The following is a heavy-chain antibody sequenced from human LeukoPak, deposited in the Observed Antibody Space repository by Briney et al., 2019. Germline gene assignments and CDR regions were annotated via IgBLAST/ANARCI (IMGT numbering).Heavy chain of an antibody. Sequence: GGSLRLSCAASAPTFSSYAMSWVRQAPGKGLECVSAISGSGGSTYYADSVKGRFTISRDNSKNTLYLQINSLRAEDTAVYYCAKVGMTIFGVVTAYGMDVWGQGTTVTVSS. J-gene: IGHJ6*02. CDR3: AKVGMTIFGVVTAYGMDV. D-gene: IGHD3-3*01. CDR2: ISGSGGST. CDR1: APTFSSYA. V-gene: IGHV3-23*01.